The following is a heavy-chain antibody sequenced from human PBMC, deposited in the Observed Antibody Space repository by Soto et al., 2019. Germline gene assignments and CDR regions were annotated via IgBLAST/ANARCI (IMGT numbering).Heavy chain of an antibody. J-gene: IGHJ4*02. D-gene: IGHD1-1*01. CDR3: ARISTYNSFDF. Sequence: SETLSLACTVAGGSVSIHYWTWSRQSPGKGLEWIGFIFYSGTTSYNPSLKSRVTISVDRSRQQFSLRLTSVTAAATAVYYWARISTYNSFDFWGPGTLVTVSS. CDR2: IFYSGTT. V-gene: IGHV4-59*02. CDR1: GGSVSIHY.